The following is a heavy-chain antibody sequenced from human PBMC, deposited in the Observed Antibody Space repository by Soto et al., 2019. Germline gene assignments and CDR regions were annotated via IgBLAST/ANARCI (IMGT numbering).Heavy chain of an antibody. D-gene: IGHD6-19*01. CDR3: ARDRWGSGWYDY. Sequence: PSETLSLTCTVSGGSISSYYRSWIRQPPGKGLEWIGYIYYSGSTNYNPSLKSRVTISVDTSKNQFSLKLSSVTAADTAVCYCARDRWGSGWYDYWGQGTLVTVSS. J-gene: IGHJ4*02. CDR2: IYYSGST. V-gene: IGHV4-59*01. CDR1: GGSISSYY.